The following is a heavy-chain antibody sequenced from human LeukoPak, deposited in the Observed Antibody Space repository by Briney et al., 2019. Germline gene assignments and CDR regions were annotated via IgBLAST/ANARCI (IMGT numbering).Heavy chain of an antibody. J-gene: IGHJ4*02. CDR2: ITPRNGGT. CDR1: GYTFTGYY. CDR3: ARGIEGGSGSYSKLPGGY. Sequence: GASVKVSCKASGYTFTGYYIHWVRQAPGQGLEWMGWITPRNGGTNYAQKSQGWVTMTRDTSISTAYLQLNRLRSDDTAVYYCARGIEGGSGSYSKLPGGYWGQGTLVTVSS. V-gene: IGHV1-2*04. D-gene: IGHD3-16*01.